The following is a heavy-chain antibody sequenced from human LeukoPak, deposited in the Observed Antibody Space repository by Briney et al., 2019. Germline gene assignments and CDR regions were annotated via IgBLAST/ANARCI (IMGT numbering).Heavy chain of an antibody. Sequence: SETLSLTCAVSGGSISSGGYSWSWIRQPPGKGLEWIGYIYHSGSTYYNPSLKSRVTISVDRSKNQFSLKLSSVTAADTAVYYCARGRVVVPAAIGWFDPWGQGTLVTVSS. D-gene: IGHD2-2*01. CDR2: IYHSGST. V-gene: IGHV4-30-2*01. CDR1: GGSISSGGYS. J-gene: IGHJ5*02. CDR3: ARGRVVVPAAIGWFDP.